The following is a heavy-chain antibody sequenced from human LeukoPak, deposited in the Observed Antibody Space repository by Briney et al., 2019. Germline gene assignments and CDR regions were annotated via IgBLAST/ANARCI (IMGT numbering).Heavy chain of an antibody. D-gene: IGHD2-15*01. CDR3: ARHRCSGGSCYPMNWFDP. CDR1: GYSISSGYY. J-gene: IGHJ5*02. CDR2: IYHSGST. V-gene: IGHV4-38-2*02. Sequence: SETLSLTCTVSGYSISSGYYWGWIRQPPGKGLEWIGNIYHSGSTYYNPSLKSRVTISVDTSKNQFSLKLSSVTAADTAVYYCARHRCSGGSCYPMNWFDPWGQGTLVAVSS.